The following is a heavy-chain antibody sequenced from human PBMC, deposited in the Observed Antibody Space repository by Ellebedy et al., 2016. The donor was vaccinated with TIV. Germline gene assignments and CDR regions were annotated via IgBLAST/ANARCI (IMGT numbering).Heavy chain of an antibody. CDR2: LSSSSTYR. D-gene: IGHD1-1*01. CDR1: GFTFSDYG. V-gene: IGHV3-21*01. CDR3: PREKSGHKWNDGFDS. Sequence: PGGSLRLSCAASGFTFSDYGMNWFRQAPGKGLEWVSSLSSSSTYRFYADSVKGRFTITRDNAKNSLYLQMDSLRAEDTARYYCPREKSGHKWNDGFDSWGQGTLVTVSS. J-gene: IGHJ4*02.